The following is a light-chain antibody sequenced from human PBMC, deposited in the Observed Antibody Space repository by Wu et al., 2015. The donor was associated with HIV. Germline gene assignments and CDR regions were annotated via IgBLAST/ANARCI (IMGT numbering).Light chain of an antibody. Sequence: EILLTQSPATLSLSPGERATLSCRASQSVSSFLAWYQRKPGQAPRLLIYDASSRATGVPARFSASGSGTDFTLTISSLEPEDFAVYYCQQRSNWPPLTFGGGTKVEIK. CDR1: QSVSSF. CDR3: QQRSNWPPLT. J-gene: IGKJ4*01. V-gene: IGKV3-11*01. CDR2: DAS.